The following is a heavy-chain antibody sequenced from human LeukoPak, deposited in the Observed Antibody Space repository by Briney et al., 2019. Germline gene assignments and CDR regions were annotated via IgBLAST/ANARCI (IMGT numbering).Heavy chain of an antibody. D-gene: IGHD2-8*01. CDR2: SHSSGGS. CDR3: GTRPTNGNYYDAFDI. CDR1: GVSISSSNYY. V-gene: IGHV4-39*01. Sequence: PSATLSLTCIVSGVSISSSNYYGGWIRQPPGKGLEWIGSSHSSGGSYYNPSLTSRITISLHTCRRKFSLKLRSVTAADTTVYYCGTRPTNGNYYDAFDIWGQGTMVTVSS. J-gene: IGHJ3*02.